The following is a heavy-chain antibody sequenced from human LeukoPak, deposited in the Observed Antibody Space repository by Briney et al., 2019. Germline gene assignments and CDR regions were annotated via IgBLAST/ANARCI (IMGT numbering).Heavy chain of an antibody. J-gene: IGHJ4*02. CDR3: ARGTGIAAYFDY. CDR2: IIPIFGTA. Sequence: SVKVSCKASGGTFSSYAISWVRQAPGQGLEWMGGIIPIFGTANYAQKFQGRVTITTDESTSTAYVELSSLRSEDTAVYYCARGTGIAAYFDYWGQGTLVTVSS. CDR1: GGTFSSYA. D-gene: IGHD6-13*01. V-gene: IGHV1-69*05.